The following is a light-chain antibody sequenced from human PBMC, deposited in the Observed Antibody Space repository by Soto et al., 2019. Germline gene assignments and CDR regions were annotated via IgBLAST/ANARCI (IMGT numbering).Light chain of an antibody. J-gene: IGKJ4*01. CDR1: QSVSSY. CDR3: QPRDNWPPLT. CDR2: DAS. V-gene: IGKV3-11*01. Sequence: EIVLTQSPATLPLSPGERATLSCRASQSVSSYLAWYQQKPGQAPRLLLYDASNRATGIPARFSGSGSGTDFTLTISSLEPEDFAVDYCQPRDNWPPLTFGGGTKVEIK.